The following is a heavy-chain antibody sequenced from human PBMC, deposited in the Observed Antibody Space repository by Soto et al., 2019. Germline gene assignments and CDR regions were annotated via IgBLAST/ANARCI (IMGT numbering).Heavy chain of an antibody. V-gene: IGHV3-53*01. CDR1: GFTVSSNY. D-gene: IGHD3-22*01. J-gene: IGHJ6*02. Sequence: GGSLRLSCAASGFTVSSNYMSWVRQAPGKGLEWVSVIYSGGSTYYADSVKGRFTISRDNSKNTLYLQMNSLRAEDTAVYYCAREVYYYDSSGYYYYYYGMDVWGQGTTVTVSS. CDR2: IYSGGST. CDR3: AREVYYYDSSGYYYYYYGMDV.